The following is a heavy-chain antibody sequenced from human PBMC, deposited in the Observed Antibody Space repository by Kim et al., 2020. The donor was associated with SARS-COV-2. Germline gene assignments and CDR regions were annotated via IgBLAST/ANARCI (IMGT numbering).Heavy chain of an antibody. Sequence: SETLSLTCAVYSGSFSGYYWTWIRQPPGKGLEWIGEITDSGITNHSPSLKSRVTMSVDTSKNQFSLKVNSVTAADTAVYYCARRLAGVDWWCQGTPVIVS. V-gene: IGHV4-34*01. CDR2: ITDSGIT. CDR3: ARRLAGVDW. J-gene: IGHJ4*02. CDR1: SGSFSGYY.